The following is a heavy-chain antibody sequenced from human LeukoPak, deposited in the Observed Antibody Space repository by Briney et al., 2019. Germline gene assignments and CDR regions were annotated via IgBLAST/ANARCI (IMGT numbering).Heavy chain of an antibody. CDR1: GGSISSYY. CDR2: IFYSGST. Sequence: SETLSLTCTVSGGSISSYYWSWIRQPPGKGLEWIGYIFYSGSTNYNPSLKSRVTISLDTSKNQFSLKLTSVTAADTAVYYCARDRIYAFDIRGQGTMVTVSS. CDR3: ARDRIYAFDI. D-gene: IGHD2-15*01. J-gene: IGHJ3*02. V-gene: IGHV4-59*01.